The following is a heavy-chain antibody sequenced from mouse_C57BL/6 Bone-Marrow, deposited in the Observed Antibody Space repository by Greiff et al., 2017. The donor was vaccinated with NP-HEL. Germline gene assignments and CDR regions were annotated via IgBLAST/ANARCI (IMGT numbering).Heavy chain of an antibody. J-gene: IGHJ4*01. D-gene: IGHD2-5*01. CDR1: GYTFSDYE. V-gene: IGHV1-76*01. CDR3: ARSGYYSNCVGVDY. Sequence: VQLQQSGAELVRPGASVKLSCKASGYTFSDYERNWVKQRTGKGLEGRGRRDPGSGNTYYNEKFKGKATLTAEKSSSTAYMQLSSLTSEDSAVYFCARSGYYSNCVGVDYWGQGTSVTVSS. CDR2: RDPGSGNT.